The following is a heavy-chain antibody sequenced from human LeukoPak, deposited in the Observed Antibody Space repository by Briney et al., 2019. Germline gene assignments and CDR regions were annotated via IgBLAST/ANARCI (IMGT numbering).Heavy chain of an antibody. CDR2: IGPTGFDR. D-gene: IGHD1-14*01. CDR1: GHTFSTSG. J-gene: IGHJ4*02. V-gene: IGHV3-21*06. CDR3: ATETNGRHYDY. Sequence: GGSLRLSCTTSGHTFSTSGFNWVRQAPGKGLEWVASIGPTGFDRYHADSIKGRFTISRDNANNFLYLQMDSLRAEDTAVYYCATETNGRHYDYWGQGTLLTVSS.